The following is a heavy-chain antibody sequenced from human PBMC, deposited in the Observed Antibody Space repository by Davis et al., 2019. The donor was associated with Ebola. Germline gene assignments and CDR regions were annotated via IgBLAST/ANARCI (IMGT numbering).Heavy chain of an antibody. V-gene: IGHV3-23*01. D-gene: IGHD1-1*01. CDR3: AKQLGTAAY. J-gene: IGHJ4*02. Sequence: PGGSLRLSCAASGFTLSVYATNWVRQAPGKGLEWVSTIGTGGATYYTDSVKGRFTISRDNSKNTLYLQMNSLRAEDTAVYYCAKQLGTAAYWGQGTLVTVSS. CDR1: GFTLSVYA. CDR2: IGTGGAT.